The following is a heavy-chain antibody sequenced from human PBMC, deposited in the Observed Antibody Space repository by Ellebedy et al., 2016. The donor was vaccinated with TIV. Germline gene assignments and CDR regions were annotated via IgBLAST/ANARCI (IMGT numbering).Heavy chain of an antibody. Sequence: SETLYLTCTVSGGSISSYYWSWIRQPPGKGLEWIGYIYYSGSTDYNPSLKSRVTISVDTSKNQFSLKLSSVTAADKAVYYCARDRGPNWNYGRGRFDPWGQGTLVTVSS. D-gene: IGHD1-7*01. CDR3: ARDRGPNWNYGRGRFDP. CDR1: GGSISSYY. V-gene: IGHV4-59*01. J-gene: IGHJ5*02. CDR2: IYYSGST.